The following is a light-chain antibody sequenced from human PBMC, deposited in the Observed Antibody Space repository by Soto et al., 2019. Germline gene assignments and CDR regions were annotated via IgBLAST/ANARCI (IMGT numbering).Light chain of an antibody. CDR3: TAWDDSLKGRV. Sequence: QSVLTQPPSASGTPGQRVTISCSGSSSNIGSNYVYWYQQLPGTAPKLLIYSNNHRPSGVPDRFSGSKSGTSASLAISGLQSEDEADYYCTAWDDSLKGRVFGGGTKLTVL. CDR2: SNN. J-gene: IGLJ3*02. V-gene: IGLV1-44*01. CDR1: SSNIGSNY.